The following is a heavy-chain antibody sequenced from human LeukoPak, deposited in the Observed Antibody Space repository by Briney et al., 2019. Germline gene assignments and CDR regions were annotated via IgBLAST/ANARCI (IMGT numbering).Heavy chain of an antibody. CDR1: GFSFSSYW. J-gene: IGHJ4*02. CDR3: ASASRNYDFWSGYSTPSYYFDY. D-gene: IGHD3-3*01. V-gene: IGHV3-7*01. CDR2: IKQDGSEK. Sequence: GGSLRLSCAASGFSFSSYWMTWVRQAPGKGLEWVANIKQDGSEKYYVDSVKGRFTISRDNAKYSLYLQMNSLRAEDTAVYYCASASRNYDFWSGYSTPSYYFDYWGQGTLVTVSS.